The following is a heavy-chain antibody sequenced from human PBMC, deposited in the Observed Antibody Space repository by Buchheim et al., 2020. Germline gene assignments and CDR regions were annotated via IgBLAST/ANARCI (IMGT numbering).Heavy chain of an antibody. CDR3: ARGPNYDILTGYYSRGGFDY. CDR2: INHSGST. J-gene: IGHJ4*02. D-gene: IGHD3-9*01. CDR1: GGSFSGYY. V-gene: IGHV4-34*01. Sequence: QVQLQQWGAGLLKPSETLSLTCAVYGGSFSGYYWSWIRQPPGKGLEWIGEINHSGSTNYNPSLKSRVTISVDTSKNQFSLKLSSVTAADTAVYYCARGPNYDILTGYYSRGGFDYWGQGTL.